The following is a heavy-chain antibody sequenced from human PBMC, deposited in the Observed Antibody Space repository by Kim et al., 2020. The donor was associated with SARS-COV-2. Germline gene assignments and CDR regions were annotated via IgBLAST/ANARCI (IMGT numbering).Heavy chain of an antibody. V-gene: IGHV5-51*01. CDR3: ARGVGYCGGGSCYLDY. Sequence: GESLKTSCESSGYSFTSEWIGWVRQMPGKGLEWIGIIYPGDSETRYSPSFQGQVTISADKSINTAYLQWSSLKASDTAMYFCARGVGYCGGGSCYLDYWGQGIMVTVSS. D-gene: IGHD2-15*01. CDR1: GYSFTSEW. J-gene: IGHJ4*02. CDR2: IYPGDSET.